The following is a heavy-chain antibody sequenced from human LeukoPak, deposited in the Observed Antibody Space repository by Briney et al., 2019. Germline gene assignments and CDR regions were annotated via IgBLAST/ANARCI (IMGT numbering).Heavy chain of an antibody. V-gene: IGHV1-69*05. D-gene: IGHD3-3*01. CDR2: IIPIFGTA. CDR3: ARQLVVNYDFWSGYFLDY. Sequence: GASVKVSCKASGGTFSSYAISWVRQAPGQGLEWMGGIIPIFGTANYAQKFQGRVTITTDESTSTAYMELSSLRSEDTAVYYCARQLVVNYDFWSGYFLDYWGQGTLVTVSS. CDR1: GGTFSSYA. J-gene: IGHJ4*02.